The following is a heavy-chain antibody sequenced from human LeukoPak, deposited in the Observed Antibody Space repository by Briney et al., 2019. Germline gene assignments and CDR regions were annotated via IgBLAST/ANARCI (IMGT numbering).Heavy chain of an antibody. CDR1: GFTFSDYW. CDR3: ARDPSAFDI. CDR2: IKQDGSEK. Sequence: GGALRLSCAASGFTFSDYWMSWVRQAPGKGLEWVANIKQDGSEKYYVDSVKGRCTISRDNAKNSLHLQMNSLRAEDTAVYYCARDPSAFDIWGQGTMVTVSS. V-gene: IGHV3-7*05. J-gene: IGHJ3*02.